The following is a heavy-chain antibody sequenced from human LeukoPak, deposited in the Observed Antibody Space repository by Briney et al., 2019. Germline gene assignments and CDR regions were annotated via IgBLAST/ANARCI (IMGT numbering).Heavy chain of an antibody. D-gene: IGHD2-15*01. V-gene: IGHV5-51*01. CDR3: ARLGYCSGASCYSDHYHYMDV. CDR1: AYSFTKYS. J-gene: IGHJ6*03. CDR2: IYPDESDT. Sequence: GESLNISCKAQAYSFTKYSIAWARQLPGKGLGWMGSIYPDESDTAYSPSFGGQVTISADKSIRTAYLQWGSLKASDAAIYYCARLGYCSGASCYSDHYHYMDVWGKGTTVTVSS.